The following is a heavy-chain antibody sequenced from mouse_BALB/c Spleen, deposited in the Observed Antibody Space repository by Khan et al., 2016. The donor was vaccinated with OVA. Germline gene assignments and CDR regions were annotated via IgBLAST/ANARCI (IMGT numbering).Heavy chain of an antibody. CDR1: GYSITSDYA. CDR3: TREGFPTYWYFDV. Sequence: EVQLQESGPGLVKPSQSLSLTCTVTGYSITSDYAWNWIRQFPGNKLEWMGSISYSGSTSYNPSLKSRISITRDTSKNQFFLQLNSVTTEDTATYYWTREGFPTYWYFDVWGAGTTVTVSS. V-gene: IGHV3-2*02. CDR2: ISYSGST. J-gene: IGHJ1*01. D-gene: IGHD2-10*01.